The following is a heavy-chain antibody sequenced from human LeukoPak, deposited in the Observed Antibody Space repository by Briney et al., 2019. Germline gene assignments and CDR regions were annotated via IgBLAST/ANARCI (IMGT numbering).Heavy chain of an antibody. CDR1: GLTFSNHG. D-gene: IGHD2/OR15-2a*01. J-gene: IGHJ4*02. CDR2: ITSDGNNK. Sequence: GRSLRLSCAASGLTFSNHGMHWVRRAPGKGLEWVAMITSDGNNKYYADSVKDRFTISRDDSKNTLYLQMNSLRDEDTAVYYCAKDKIFRYLDYWGQGALVTVTS. CDR3: AKDKIFRYLDY. V-gene: IGHV3-30*18.